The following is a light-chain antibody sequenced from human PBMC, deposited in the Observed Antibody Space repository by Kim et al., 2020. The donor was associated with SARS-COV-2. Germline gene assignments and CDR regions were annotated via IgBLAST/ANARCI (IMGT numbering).Light chain of an antibody. CDR2: GAS. J-gene: IGKJ2*01. CDR1: QSVSRN. Sequence: LSVATGQRAPLSCRASQSVSRNLAWYQQKPGQAPRLLIYGASTRATGISARFSGSGSGTEFTLTITSLQSEDLAVYYCQQYNSMYTFGQGTKLEI. V-gene: IGKV3-15*01. CDR3: QQYNSMYT.